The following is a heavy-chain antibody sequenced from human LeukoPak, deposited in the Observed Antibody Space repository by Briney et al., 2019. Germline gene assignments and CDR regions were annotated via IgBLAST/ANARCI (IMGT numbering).Heavy chain of an antibody. Sequence: GGSLRLSCAASGFTFSSYWMSWVRQAPGEGLEGVANIKQGWREKYYVDSLKGRFTISRDNAKTSLYLQMNSLSAEDTAVYYCARADYDYVWGSYRQYYFDYWGQGTLVTVSS. J-gene: IGHJ4*02. V-gene: IGHV3-7*01. D-gene: IGHD3-16*02. CDR2: IKQGWREK. CDR3: ARADYDYVWGSYRQYYFDY. CDR1: GFTFSSYW.